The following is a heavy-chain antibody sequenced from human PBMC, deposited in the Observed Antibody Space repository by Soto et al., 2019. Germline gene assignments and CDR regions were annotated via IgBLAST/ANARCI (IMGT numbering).Heavy chain of an antibody. Sequence: ASVKVSCKASGYTFTSYGISWVRQAPGQGLEWMGWISAYNGNTNYAQKLQGRVTMTTDTSTSTAYMELRSLRSDDTAVYCCARDPNYYDSSWKAFDIWGQGTMVTV. J-gene: IGHJ3*02. V-gene: IGHV1-18*01. CDR2: ISAYNGNT. D-gene: IGHD3-22*01. CDR1: GYTFTSYG. CDR3: ARDPNYYDSSWKAFDI.